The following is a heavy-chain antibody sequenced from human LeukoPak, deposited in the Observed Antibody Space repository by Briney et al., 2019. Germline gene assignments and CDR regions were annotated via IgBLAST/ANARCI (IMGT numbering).Heavy chain of an antibody. CDR3: ARRDYVWGSYRYSPPDY. CDR1: GFTFSSYG. Sequence: PGRSLRLSCAASGFTFSSYGMYWVRQAPGKGLEWVAVIWYDGSNKYYADSVKGRFTISRDNSKNTLYLQMNSLRAEDTAVYYCARRDYVWGSYRYSPPDYWGQGTLVTVSS. D-gene: IGHD3-16*02. CDR2: IWYDGSNK. V-gene: IGHV3-33*01. J-gene: IGHJ4*02.